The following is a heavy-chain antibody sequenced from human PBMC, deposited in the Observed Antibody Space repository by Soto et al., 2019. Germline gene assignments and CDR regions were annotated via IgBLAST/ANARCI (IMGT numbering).Heavy chain of an antibody. CDR3: ARGAPGIVATITYYYYMDV. Sequence: ASVKVACKASGGTFSSYTISWVRQAPGQGLEWMGRIIPILGIANYAQKFQGRVTITADKSTSTAYMELSSLRSEDTAVYYCARGAPGIVATITYYYYMDVWGKGTTVTVS. D-gene: IGHD5-12*01. CDR1: GGTFSSYT. CDR2: IIPILGIA. V-gene: IGHV1-69*02. J-gene: IGHJ6*03.